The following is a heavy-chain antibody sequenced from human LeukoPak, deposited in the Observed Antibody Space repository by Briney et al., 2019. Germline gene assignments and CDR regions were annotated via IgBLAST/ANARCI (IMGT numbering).Heavy chain of an antibody. CDR2: INPNSGGT. V-gene: IGHV1-2*06. D-gene: IGHD3-16*02. Sequence: ASVKVSCKASGYTFTGYYMHWVRQAPGQGLEWMGRINPNSGGTNYAQKFQGRFTMTRDTSISTAYMELSRLRSDDTAVYYCARLPDGYPFDYWGQGTLVTVSS. CDR3: ARLPDGYPFDY. CDR1: GYTFTGYY. J-gene: IGHJ4*02.